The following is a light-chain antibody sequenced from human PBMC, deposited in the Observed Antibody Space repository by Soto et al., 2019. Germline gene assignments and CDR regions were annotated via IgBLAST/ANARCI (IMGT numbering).Light chain of an antibody. Sequence: DIQMTQSPSTLSASVGDRVTITCRASQSISSWLAWYQQKPGKATKLLIYKASSLESGVPSRFSGSGSGTEFTLTISSLQPDDFATYYCQQYNSYQWKLCQVTKVESK. CDR3: QQYNSYQWK. CDR1: QSISSW. CDR2: KAS. J-gene: IGKJ1*01. V-gene: IGKV1-5*03.